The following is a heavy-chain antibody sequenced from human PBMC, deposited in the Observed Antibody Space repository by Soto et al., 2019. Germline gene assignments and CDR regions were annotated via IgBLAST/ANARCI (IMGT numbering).Heavy chain of an antibody. CDR3: AKGTVYYYDSSGPGFDP. CDR2: INWNGGST. V-gene: IGHV3-20*04. J-gene: IGHJ5*02. Sequence: PGGSLRLSCAASGFTFDDYGMSWVRQAPGKGLEWVSGINWNGGSTGYADSVKGRFTISRDNSKNTLYLQMNSLRAEDTAVYYCAKGTVYYYDSSGPGFDPWGQGTLVTVSS. CDR1: GFTFDDYG. D-gene: IGHD3-22*01.